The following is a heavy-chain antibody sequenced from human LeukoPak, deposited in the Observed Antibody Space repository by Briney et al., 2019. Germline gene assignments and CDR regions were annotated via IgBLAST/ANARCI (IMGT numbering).Heavy chain of an antibody. CDR3: TRESSSSYYYGLDV. CDR1: GFTFSSYA. J-gene: IGHJ6*02. CDR2: ISSNGGST. D-gene: IGHD6-6*01. V-gene: IGHV3-64*04. Sequence: GGSLRLSCSASGFTFSSYAMHWVRQAPGKGLEYVSAISSNGGSTYYADSVKGRFTISRDNSKNTLYLQMNSLRAEDTAVYYCTRESSSSYYYGLDVWGQGTTVTVSS.